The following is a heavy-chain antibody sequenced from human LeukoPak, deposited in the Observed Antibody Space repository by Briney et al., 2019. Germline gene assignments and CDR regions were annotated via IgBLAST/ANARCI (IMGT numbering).Heavy chain of an antibody. D-gene: IGHD3-22*01. J-gene: IGHJ6*03. CDR1: GGTFSSYA. Sequence: GASVKVSCKASGGTFSSYAISWVRQAPGQGLEWMGGIIPIFGTANYAQKFQGRVTITADESTSTAYMELSSLRSEDTAVYYCARVYYYDSSGYYYYYYMDVWGKGTTVTISS. CDR2: IIPIFGTA. V-gene: IGHV1-69*13. CDR3: ARVYYYDSSGYYYYYYMDV.